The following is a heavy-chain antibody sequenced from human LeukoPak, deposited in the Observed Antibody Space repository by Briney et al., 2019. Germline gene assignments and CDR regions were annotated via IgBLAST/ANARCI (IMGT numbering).Heavy chain of an antibody. CDR2: IYYSGST. CDR3: ASGEFPSDLEF. J-gene: IGHJ4*02. Sequence: ASETLTLTCTVSGGSVSSGSYYWNWIRQPPGKGLEWIGYIYYSGSTNYNASLKSRVTISVDTSKNQFSLKLTSVTSADTAVYYCASGEFPSDLEFWGQGALITVSS. V-gene: IGHV4-61*01. CDR1: GGSVSSGSYY. D-gene: IGHD3-10*01.